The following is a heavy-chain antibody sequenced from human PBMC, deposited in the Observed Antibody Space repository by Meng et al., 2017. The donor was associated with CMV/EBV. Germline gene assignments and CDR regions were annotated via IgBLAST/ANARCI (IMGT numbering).Heavy chain of an antibody. J-gene: IGHJ5*02. CDR3: ARDRAAPGWFDP. V-gene: IGHV3-21*01. Sequence: GESLKISCAASGFTFSSYSMNWVRQAPGKGLEWVSSISSSSSYIYYADSVKGRFTISRDNAKNSLYLQMNSLRAEDTAVYYCARDRAAPGWFDPWGQGTLDTVSS. CDR1: GFTFSSYS. CDR2: ISSSSSYI. D-gene: IGHD6-13*01.